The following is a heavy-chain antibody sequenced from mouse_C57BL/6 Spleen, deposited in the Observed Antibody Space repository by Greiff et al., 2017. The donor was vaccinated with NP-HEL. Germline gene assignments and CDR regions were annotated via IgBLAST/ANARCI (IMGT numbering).Heavy chain of an antibody. CDR2: IDPSDSGT. CDR3: ARSSGAGRIYAMDY. CDR1: GYTFTSYW. Sequence: QVQLQQPGAELVRPGSSVKLSCKASGYTFTSYWMHWVKQRPIQGLEWIGNIDPSDSGTHYNQKFKDKATLTVDKSSSTAYMQLSSLTSEDSAVYDGARSSGAGRIYAMDYWGQGTSVTVSS. J-gene: IGHJ4*01. V-gene: IGHV1-52*01. D-gene: IGHD3-3*01.